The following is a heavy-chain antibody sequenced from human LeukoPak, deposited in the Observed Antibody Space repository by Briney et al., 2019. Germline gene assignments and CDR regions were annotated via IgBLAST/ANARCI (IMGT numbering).Heavy chain of an antibody. D-gene: IGHD3-10*01. J-gene: IGHJ4*02. CDR2: YDPEDGET. CDR1: GDTLTELS. Sequence: GASAKVSCKVSGDTLTELSMHGVRQAPGKWLEWMGGYDPEDGETIYAQKFQGRVTMTEDTSTDTAYMELSSLRSEDTAVYYCATGAVEWFGPSDYWGQGTLVTVSS. V-gene: IGHV1-24*01. CDR3: ATGAVEWFGPSDY.